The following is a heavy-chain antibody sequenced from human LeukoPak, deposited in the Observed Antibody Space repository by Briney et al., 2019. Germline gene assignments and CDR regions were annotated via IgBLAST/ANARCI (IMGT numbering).Heavy chain of an antibody. CDR2: INPNSGGT. J-gene: IGHJ3*02. Sequence: ASVKVSCKASGYTFTGYYMHWVRQAPGQGLEWMGWINPNSGGTNYAQKFQGRVTMTRDTSISTAYMELSRLRSDDTAVYYCARYCSSTSCLTHDAFDIWGQGTMVTVSP. V-gene: IGHV1-2*02. CDR3: ARYCSSTSCLTHDAFDI. CDR1: GYTFTGYY. D-gene: IGHD2-2*01.